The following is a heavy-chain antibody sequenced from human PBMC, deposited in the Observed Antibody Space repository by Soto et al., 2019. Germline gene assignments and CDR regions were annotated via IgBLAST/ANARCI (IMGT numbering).Heavy chain of an antibody. CDR2: IIPIFGTA. J-gene: IGHJ6*02. CDR3: ARDRRYYDSSGYWPYYYGMDV. Sequence: GASVKVSCNASGGTFSSYAISWVRQAPGQGLEWMGGIIPIFGTANYAQKFQGRVTITADESTSTAYMELSSLRSEDTAVYYCARDRRYYDSSGYWPYYYGMDVWGQGTTVTVSS. CDR1: GGTFSSYA. V-gene: IGHV1-69*01. D-gene: IGHD3-22*01.